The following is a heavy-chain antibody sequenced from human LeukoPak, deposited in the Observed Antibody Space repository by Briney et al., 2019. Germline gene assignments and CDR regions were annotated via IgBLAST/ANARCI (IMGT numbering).Heavy chain of an antibody. CDR3: ARATVTFVFDY. D-gene: IGHD4-11*01. V-gene: IGHV4-34*01. J-gene: IGHJ4*02. CDR1: GGSFSGYY. CDR2: INHSGST. Sequence: SETLSLTCAVYGGSFSGYYWSWIRQPPGKGLEWIGEINHSGSTNYNPSLKSRVTISVDTSKNQFSLKLSSVTAAETAVYYCARATVTFVFDYWGQGTLVTVSS.